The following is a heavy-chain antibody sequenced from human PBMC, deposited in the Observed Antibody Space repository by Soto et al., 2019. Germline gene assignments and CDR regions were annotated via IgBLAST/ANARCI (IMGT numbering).Heavy chain of an antibody. CDR2: VSYDGSNK. D-gene: IGHD3-22*01. Sequence: GGSLRLSFAASGFTFSSYGVHWVRQAPGKGLEWVASVSYDGSNKHYADSVKGRFTISRDNSRNTLDLQMNSLRAEDTAVYYCAKDTYYYDRSGYYTYDHWGQGTQVTVSS. V-gene: IGHV3-30*18. CDR1: GFTFSSYG. J-gene: IGHJ4*02. CDR3: AKDTYYYDRSGYYTYDH.